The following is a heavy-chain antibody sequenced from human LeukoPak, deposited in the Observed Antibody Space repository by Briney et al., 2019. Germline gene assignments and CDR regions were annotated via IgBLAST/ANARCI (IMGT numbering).Heavy chain of an antibody. CDR2: IIPILGIA. CDR3: ARGQRYYDSSGYSYYFDY. V-gene: IGHV1-69*04. D-gene: IGHD3-22*01. J-gene: IGHJ4*02. Sequence: SVKVSCKASGGTFSSYAISWVRQAPGQGLEWMGRIIPILGIANYAQKFQGRVTITADKSTSTAYMELSSLRSEDTAVYYCARGQRYYDSSGYSYYFDYWGQGTLVTVSS. CDR1: GGTFSSYA.